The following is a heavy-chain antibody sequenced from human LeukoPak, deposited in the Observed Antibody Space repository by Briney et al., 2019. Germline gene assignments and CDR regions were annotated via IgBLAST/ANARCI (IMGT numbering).Heavy chain of an antibody. CDR1: GGSISSGDYY. CDR3: ARVAAVADPFDY. J-gene: IGHJ4*02. CDR2: IYYSGST. Sequence: PSETLSLTCTVSGGSISSGDYYWSWIRQPPGKGLEWIGYIYYSGSTYYNPSLKSRVTISVDTSKNQFSLKLSSVTAADTAVYYCARVAAVADPFDYWGQGTLVTVSS. D-gene: IGHD6-19*01. V-gene: IGHV4-30-4*01.